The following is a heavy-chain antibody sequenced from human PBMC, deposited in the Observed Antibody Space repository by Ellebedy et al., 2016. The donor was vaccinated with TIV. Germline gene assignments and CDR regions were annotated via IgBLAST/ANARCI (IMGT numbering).Heavy chain of an antibody. CDR3: ARPIDYYGSGIYSIDY. J-gene: IGHJ4*02. D-gene: IGHD3-10*01. V-gene: IGHV5-10-1*01. Sequence: GESLKISCQVSGYRFTSYWITWVRQMPGKGLEWMGMIDPSDSYAYYSPSFQGPVTFSVDNSISTAYLQWDSLKASETAIYYCARPIDYYGSGIYSIDYWGQGTRVTVSS. CDR1: GYRFTSYW. CDR2: IDPSDSYA.